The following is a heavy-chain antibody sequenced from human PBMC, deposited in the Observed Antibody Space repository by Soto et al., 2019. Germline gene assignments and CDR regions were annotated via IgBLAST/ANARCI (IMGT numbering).Heavy chain of an antibody. CDR2: VLPFLDLT. Sequence: QVQLVQSGSEVKQPGSSVRVSCKTSGGSFSIYTFSWVRQAPGQGLEWMGRVLPFLDLTTYSQKFQGRLTITSDKHTATAYLDLDNLTPEDTAIYYCATERANSCWPNCDPWGRGTLVSVSS. CDR1: GGSFSIYT. J-gene: IGHJ5*02. D-gene: IGHD2-2*01. V-gene: IGHV1-69*08. CDR3: ATERANSCWPNCDP.